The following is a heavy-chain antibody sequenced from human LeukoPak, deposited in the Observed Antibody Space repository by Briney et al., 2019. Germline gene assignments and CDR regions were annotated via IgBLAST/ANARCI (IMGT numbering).Heavy chain of an antibody. CDR2: ISSSSSTI. D-gene: IGHD5-12*01. Sequence: GGSLRLSCAASGFTFSSYSMNWVRQAPGKGLEWVSYISSSSSTIYYADSVKGRFTISRDNAKNSLYLQMNSLRDEDTAVYYCARVGYSGHDEGGIFDYWGQGTLVTVSS. CDR1: GFTFSSYS. CDR3: ARVGYSGHDEGGIFDY. V-gene: IGHV3-48*02. J-gene: IGHJ4*02.